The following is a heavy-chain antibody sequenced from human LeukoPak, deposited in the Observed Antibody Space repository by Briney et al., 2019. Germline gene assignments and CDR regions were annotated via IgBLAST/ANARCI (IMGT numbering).Heavy chain of an antibody. Sequence: SETLSLICTVSGGSISSRKSYWGGVRQPPGKGPEWIGSIYYDGTTYYNPSLRSRVTISIDTSKNQFSLELTSVTAADTAVYYCAGYDLGDYYFEYWGQGNLVTVSS. V-gene: IGHV4-39*01. CDR3: AGYDLGDYYFEY. CDR1: GGSISSRKSY. CDR2: IYYDGTT. J-gene: IGHJ4*02. D-gene: IGHD4-17*01.